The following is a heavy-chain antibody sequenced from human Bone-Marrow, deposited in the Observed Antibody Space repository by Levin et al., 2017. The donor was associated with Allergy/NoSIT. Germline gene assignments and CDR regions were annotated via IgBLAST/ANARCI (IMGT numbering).Heavy chain of an antibody. D-gene: IGHD5-24*01. CDR2: IKEDGSEK. CDR3: ARDQFRRATIGARWFDP. V-gene: IGHV3-7*01. J-gene: IGHJ5*02. Sequence: GGSLRLSCAASGFTFSNSWMSWVRQAPGKGLEWVANIKEDGSEKYYVDSVKGRFTVSRDNAKNSLFVQMNSLRVEDTAVYYCARDQFRRATIGARWFDPWGQGTLVTVSS. CDR1: GFTFSNSW.